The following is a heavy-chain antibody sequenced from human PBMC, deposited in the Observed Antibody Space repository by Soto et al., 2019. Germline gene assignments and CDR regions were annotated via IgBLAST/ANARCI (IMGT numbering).Heavy chain of an antibody. CDR1: GFTFTSSA. CDR2: IVVGSGNT. D-gene: IGHD2-21*02. Sequence: SVKVSCKASGFTFTSSAVQWVRQARGQRLEWIGWIVVGSGNTNYAQKFQERVTITRDMSTSTAYMELSSLRSEDTAVYYCAADLRYCGGDCYPGRYGMDVWGQGTTVTVSS. V-gene: IGHV1-58*01. J-gene: IGHJ6*02. CDR3: AADLRYCGGDCYPGRYGMDV.